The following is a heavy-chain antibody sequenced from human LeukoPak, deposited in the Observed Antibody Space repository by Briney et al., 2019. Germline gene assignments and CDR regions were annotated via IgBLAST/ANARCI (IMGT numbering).Heavy chain of an antibody. CDR1: GYTFTSYA. CDR2: INAGNGNT. V-gene: IGHV1-3*01. D-gene: IGHD3-22*01. CDR3: ARGPSVTYYYDSSGPRGFDP. J-gene: IGHJ5*02. Sequence: ASVKVSCKASGYTFTSYAMHWVRQAPGQRLEWMGWINAGNGNTKYSQKFQGRVTITRDTSASTAYMELSSLRSEDTAVYYCARGPSVTYYYDSSGPRGFDPWGQGTLVTVSS.